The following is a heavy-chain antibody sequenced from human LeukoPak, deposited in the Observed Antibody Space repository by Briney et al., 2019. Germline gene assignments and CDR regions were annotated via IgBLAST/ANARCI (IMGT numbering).Heavy chain of an antibody. D-gene: IGHD3-10*01. CDR2: VSNDGTNR. Sequence: PGTSLRLSCAASGFSFSDYAIHWVRQAPGKGLEWVAGVSNDGTNRLYADSVKGRFTISRDNSKTTVYLQMNSLRAEDTAVYYCARDLERRVRGVLGVHGMDVWGQGTTVTVSS. V-gene: IGHV3-30*14. CDR3: ARDLERRVRGVLGVHGMDV. J-gene: IGHJ6*02. CDR1: GFSFSDYA.